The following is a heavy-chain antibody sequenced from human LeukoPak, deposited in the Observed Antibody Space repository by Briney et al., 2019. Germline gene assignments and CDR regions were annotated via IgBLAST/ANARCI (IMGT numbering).Heavy chain of an antibody. CDR2: MNPNSGKT. Sequence: GSSVKVSCKASGGTFSSYAISWVRQATGQGLEWMGWMNPNSGKTGYAQKFQGRVTMTRDTSISTAYMELSSLRSEDTAVYYCARDVGNCSGGTCFWADYWGXXXXXXVSX. J-gene: IGHJ4*02. D-gene: IGHD2-15*01. V-gene: IGHV1-8*02. CDR3: ARDVGNCSGGTCFWADY. CDR1: GGTFSSYA.